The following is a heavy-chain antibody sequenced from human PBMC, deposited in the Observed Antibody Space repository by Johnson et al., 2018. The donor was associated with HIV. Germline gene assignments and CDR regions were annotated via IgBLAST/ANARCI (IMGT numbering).Heavy chain of an antibody. CDR3: ARGAPEDIVVVPAAFDI. D-gene: IGHD2-2*01. CDR1: GFTFSSYA. J-gene: IGHJ3*02. CDR2: ISYDGSNK. V-gene: IGHV3-30*04. Sequence: QLVESGGGVVQPGRSLRLSCAASGFTFSSYAMHWVRQAPGKGLEWVAVISYDGSNKYYADSVKGRFTISRDNSKNTLYLQMNSLRAEDTAVYYCARGAPEDIVVVPAAFDIWGQGTMVTVSS.